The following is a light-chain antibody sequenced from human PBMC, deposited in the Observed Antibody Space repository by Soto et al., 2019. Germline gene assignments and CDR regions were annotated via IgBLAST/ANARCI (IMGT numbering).Light chain of an antibody. CDR3: QHYDKYSST. CDR1: QNIGSW. Sequence: DIQMTQSPSTLSVSVGDRVTITCRASQNIGSWLAWYQQKPGKAPKFLIYKASVLESGVPPRFSGSGSGTEFTLTISSLQPDDFATYYCQHYDKYSSTFGQGTKLEIK. CDR2: KAS. V-gene: IGKV1-5*03. J-gene: IGKJ2*01.